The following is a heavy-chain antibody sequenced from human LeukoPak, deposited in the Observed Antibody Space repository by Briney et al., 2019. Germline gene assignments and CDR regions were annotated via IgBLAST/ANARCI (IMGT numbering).Heavy chain of an antibody. V-gene: IGHV4-30-4*01. D-gene: IGHD4-17*01. CDR2: IYYSGST. CDR3: ARVDGDYNNWFDP. CDR1: GGSISSGDYY. Sequence: SETLFLTCTVSGGSISSGDYYWSWIRQPPGKGLEWIGYIYYSGSTYYNPSLKSRVTISVDTSKNQFSLKLSSVTAADTAVYYCARVDGDYNNWFDPWDQGTLVTVSS. J-gene: IGHJ5*02.